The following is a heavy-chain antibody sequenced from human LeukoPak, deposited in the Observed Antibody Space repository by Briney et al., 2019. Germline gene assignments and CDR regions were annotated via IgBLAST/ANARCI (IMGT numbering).Heavy chain of an antibody. CDR3: VRREYCISTSCPTTFDY. Sequence: GGALRLSCAASGFTVSSNYMSWVRQAPGKGLEWVSVIYSGDNTYYADSVKGRFTISRENSKNTLYLQMNSLRAEDTAVYYCVRREYCISTSCPTTFDYWGQGTLVTVSS. D-gene: IGHD2-2*01. CDR2: IYSGDNT. V-gene: IGHV3-53*05. CDR1: GFTVSSNY. J-gene: IGHJ4*02.